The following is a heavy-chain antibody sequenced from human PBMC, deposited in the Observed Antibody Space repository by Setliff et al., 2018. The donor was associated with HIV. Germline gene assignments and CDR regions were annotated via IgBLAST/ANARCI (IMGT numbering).Heavy chain of an antibody. CDR2: IGSYSGYT. J-gene: IGHJ2*01. Sequence: ASVKVSCKASNYTLINYGVSWVRQAPGQGLEWMGWIGSYSGYTIYAQKFQDRLTMTTDTSTTTAYLELRSLRSEDTAVYYCARDHHSGRGSNFPWYSDLWGRGTLVTVSS. CDR3: ARDHHSGRGSNFPWYSDL. D-gene: IGHD1-26*01. V-gene: IGHV1-18*01. CDR1: NYTLINYG.